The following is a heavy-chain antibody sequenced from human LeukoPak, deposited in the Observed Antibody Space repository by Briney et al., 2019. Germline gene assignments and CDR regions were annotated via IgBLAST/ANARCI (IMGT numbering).Heavy chain of an antibody. D-gene: IGHD3-22*01. CDR1: GYTFTSYG. Sequence: ASVKVSCKASGYTFTSYGISWVRQAPGQGLEWMGWISAYNGNTNYAQKLQGRVTMTTDTSTSTAYMELRSLRSVDTAVYYCASHYYDSSGYYHDAFDISGQGTMVTVSS. CDR2: ISAYNGNT. CDR3: ASHYYDSSGYYHDAFDI. V-gene: IGHV1-18*01. J-gene: IGHJ3*02.